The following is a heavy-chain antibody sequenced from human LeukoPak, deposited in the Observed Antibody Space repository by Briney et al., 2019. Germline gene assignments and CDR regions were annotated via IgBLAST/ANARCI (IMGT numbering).Heavy chain of an antibody. J-gene: IGHJ4*02. Sequence: GASVKVSCKASGYTFNSYGITWVRQAPGQGLEWMGWIRTYNGETHYAEKLQGRVTMTTDTSTSTAYMELRSLTSDDTAVYYCARALFGNNRVSFTEFDFWGQGTLVTVSS. CDR1: GYTFNSYG. V-gene: IGHV1-18*01. CDR2: IRTYNGET. D-gene: IGHD1-14*01. CDR3: ARALFGNNRVSFTEFDF.